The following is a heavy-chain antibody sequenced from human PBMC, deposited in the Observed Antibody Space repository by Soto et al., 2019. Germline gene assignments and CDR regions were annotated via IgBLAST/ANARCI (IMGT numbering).Heavy chain of an antibody. CDR3: TTGPNLRPLAAFDI. CDR2: IKSKTDGGTI. V-gene: IGHV3-15*01. CDR1: AFTFTNGW. J-gene: IGHJ3*02. Sequence: EVQLVESGGGLVKPGGSLRLSCAASAFTFTNGWMTWVRQGPGKGLEWVGRIKSKTDGGTIDYAAPVKGRFTISRDDSKNTLYLQMNSLKTEDTAVYYCTTGPNLRPLAAFDIWGQGTVVTVSS.